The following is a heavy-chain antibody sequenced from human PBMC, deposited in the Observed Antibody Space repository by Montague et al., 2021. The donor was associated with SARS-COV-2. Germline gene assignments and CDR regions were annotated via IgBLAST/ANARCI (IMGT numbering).Heavy chain of an antibody. V-gene: IGHV4-39*01. CDR1: GGSISSSSYY. CDR3: ATQEDPIGGIAEPFDF. D-gene: IGHD1-26*01. J-gene: IGHJ4*02. CDR2: IYYRGST. Sequence: SETLSLTCTVSGGSISSSSYYWTWIRQPPGKGLEWIGSIYYRGSTYYNPSLKSRVSISVDTSKNQLSLTLTSVTAADTAVYYCATQEDPIGGIAEPFDFWGQGTLLTVSS.